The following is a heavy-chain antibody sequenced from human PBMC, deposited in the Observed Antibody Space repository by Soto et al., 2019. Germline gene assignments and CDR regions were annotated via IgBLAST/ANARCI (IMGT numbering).Heavy chain of an antibody. V-gene: IGHV4-39*01. CDR1: GGSISSSSYY. CDR3: LAVSGYGFEASMGV. Sequence: SETLSLTCTVSGGSISSSSYYLGWIRQPPGKGLEWIGSIYYSGSTYYNPSLKSRVTISVDTSKNQFSLKLSSVTAADTAVYYCLAVSGYGFEASMGVWGKGTTVTVSS. D-gene: IGHD5-12*01. CDR2: IYYSGST. J-gene: IGHJ6*04.